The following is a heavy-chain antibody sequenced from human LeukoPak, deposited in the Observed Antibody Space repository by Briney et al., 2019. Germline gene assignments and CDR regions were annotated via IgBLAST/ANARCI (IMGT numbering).Heavy chain of an antibody. CDR2: IYYSGST. D-gene: IGHD3-22*01. V-gene: IGHV4-59*08. CDR1: GGSISSYY. J-gene: IGHJ4*02. CDR3: ARQGNRYYYDSSGYLGPRKYYFDY. Sequence: KASETLSLTCTVSGGSISSYYWSWIRQPPGKGLEWIGYIYYSGSTNYNPSLKSRVTISVDTSKNQFSLKLSSVTAADTAVYYCARQGNRYYYDSSGYLGPRKYYFDYWGQGTLVTVSS.